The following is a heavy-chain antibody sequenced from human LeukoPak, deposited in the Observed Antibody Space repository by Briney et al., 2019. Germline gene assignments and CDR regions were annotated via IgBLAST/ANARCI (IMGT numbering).Heavy chain of an antibody. Sequence: SSETLSLTCTVSGYSISSGYYWGWIRQPPGKGLEWIGSIYHSGSTYYNPSLKSRVTISVDTSKNQFSLKLSSVTPADTAVYYCASVDDYVWGSYRYPSDNWGQGTLVTVSS. CDR1: GYSISSGYY. CDR3: ASVDDYVWGSYRYPSDN. CDR2: IYHSGST. D-gene: IGHD3-16*02. V-gene: IGHV4-38-2*02. J-gene: IGHJ4*02.